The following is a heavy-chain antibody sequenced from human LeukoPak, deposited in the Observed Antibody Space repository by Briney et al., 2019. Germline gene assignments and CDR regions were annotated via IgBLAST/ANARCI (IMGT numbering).Heavy chain of an antibody. V-gene: IGHV1-18*04. J-gene: IGHJ4*02. CDR2: ISGYNGNT. CDR1: GYNFTSHG. D-gene: IGHD2-8*01. CDR3: ARIVPALLLVLDY. Sequence: ASVKVSCKTSGYNFTSHGISWVRQSPGQGLEWMGWISGYNGNTVYAQKLQDRVTMSTDTSTSTAYMELRSLRSDDTAVYYCARIVPALLLVLDYWGQGSLVIVSS.